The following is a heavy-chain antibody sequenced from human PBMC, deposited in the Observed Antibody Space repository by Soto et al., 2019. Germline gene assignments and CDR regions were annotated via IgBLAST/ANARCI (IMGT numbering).Heavy chain of an antibody. J-gene: IGHJ5*02. D-gene: IGHD3-22*01. V-gene: IGHV1-69*06. CDR1: GGTFSSYA. Sequence: GASVKVSCKASGGTFSSYAISWVRQAPGQGLEWMGGIIPIFGTANYAQKFQGRVTITADKSTSTAYMELSSLRSEDTAVYYCARGYYDSSGYYPTRFDPWGQGTLVTVSS. CDR2: IIPIFGTA. CDR3: ARGYYDSSGYYPTRFDP.